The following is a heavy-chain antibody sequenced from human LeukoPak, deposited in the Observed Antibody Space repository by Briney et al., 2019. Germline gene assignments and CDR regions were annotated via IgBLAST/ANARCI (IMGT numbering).Heavy chain of an antibody. CDR2: INPNSCGT. D-gene: IGHD1-26*01. Sequence: VASVKVSCKTSGYTFTGSYMHWVRQAPGQGLEWMGWINPNSCGTNYAQGFQGRVTMTRDTSISTVYMQLSRLHFDDTAVYYCARDRSVGATDDAFDVWGPGTMVTVSS. J-gene: IGHJ3*01. CDR3: ARDRSVGATDDAFDV. V-gene: IGHV1-2*02. CDR1: GYTFTGSY.